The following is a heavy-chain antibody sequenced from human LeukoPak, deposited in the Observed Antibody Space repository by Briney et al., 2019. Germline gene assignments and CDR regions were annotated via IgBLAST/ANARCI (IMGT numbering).Heavy chain of an antibody. CDR3: ARVAVAGPTGWFDR. V-gene: IGHV3-21*01. D-gene: IGHD6-13*01. J-gene: IGHJ5*02. CDR2: ISSTSAYI. Sequence: GGSLRLSCAASGFALNSYSLAWVRQAPGKGLEWVSSISSTSAYIHYADSVKGRFTISRDNIDNVVYLQMSSLRAEDTAVYYCARVAVAGPTGWFDRWGQGTLVTVSS. CDR1: GFALNSYS.